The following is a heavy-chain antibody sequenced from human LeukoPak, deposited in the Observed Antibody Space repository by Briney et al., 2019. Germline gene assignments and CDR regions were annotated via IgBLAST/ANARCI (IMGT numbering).Heavy chain of an antibody. D-gene: IGHD3-10*01. V-gene: IGHV3-30*02. Sequence: PEGSLRLSCAASGFSFSNYGMHWVRQAPGKGLEWVAFIRNDGSTKYYVDSVKGRFVISRDNSRNTLYVYMNSLRAEDSAVYYCAKDGVSSSVWAFDIWGQGTLVTVSS. CDR1: GFSFSNYG. J-gene: IGHJ3*02. CDR3: AKDGVSSSVWAFDI. CDR2: IRNDGSTK.